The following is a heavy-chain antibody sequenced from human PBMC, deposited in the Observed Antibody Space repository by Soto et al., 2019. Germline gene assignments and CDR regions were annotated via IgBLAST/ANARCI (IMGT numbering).Heavy chain of an antibody. Sequence: EVQLLESGGGLVQPGGSLRLSCGVSGFTFNDFEMNWVRQAPGKGLEWLAYIDGSGTTKKYADSVRGRFTIARDNPNNSLFLQMSSRSAADKAIYYCARGFGRFNYWGQGTLVSVSS. CDR3: ARGFGRFNY. D-gene: IGHD3-10*01. CDR1: GFTFNDFE. CDR2: IDGSGTTK. J-gene: IGHJ4*02. V-gene: IGHV3-48*03.